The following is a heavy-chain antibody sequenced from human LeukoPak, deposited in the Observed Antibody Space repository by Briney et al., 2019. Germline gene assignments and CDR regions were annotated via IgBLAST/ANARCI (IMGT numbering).Heavy chain of an antibody. D-gene: IGHD6-13*01. CDR1: GFSFSAYW. V-gene: IGHV3-74*01. Sequence: GGSLRLSCAASGFSFSAYWMHWVRQAPGKGLVWVSRINNEGTGTDYADSVKGRFTISRDNAKNTLYLQMNSLRAEDTAVYYCAREEQPPLYYFDYWGQGTLVTVSS. J-gene: IGHJ4*02. CDR2: INNEGTGT. CDR3: AREEQPPLYYFDY.